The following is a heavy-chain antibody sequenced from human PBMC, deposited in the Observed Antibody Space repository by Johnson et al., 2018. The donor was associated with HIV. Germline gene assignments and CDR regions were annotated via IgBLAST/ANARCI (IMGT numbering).Heavy chain of an antibody. J-gene: IGHJ3*01. CDR3: ARTRGDRPGGAFYV. D-gene: IGHD6-6*01. CDR2: VSFDGSNN. CDR1: GFTFSNYV. V-gene: IGHV3-30*14. Sequence: QEQLVESGGGVVQPGRSLRLSCAASGFTFSNYVMNWVRQAPGRGLEWVALVSFDGSNNYFADSVKGRFTISRDNSKNTVRPQMNILKAEDTGLYYCARTRGDRPGGAFYVWGQGTMVTVSS.